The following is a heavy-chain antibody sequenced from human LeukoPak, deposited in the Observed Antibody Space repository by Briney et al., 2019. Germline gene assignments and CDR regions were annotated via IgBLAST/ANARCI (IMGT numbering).Heavy chain of an antibody. CDR1: GFTFSSYS. CDR2: ISSSSSTI. CDR3: ARDDDFWSPYPYFDY. D-gene: IGHD3-3*01. V-gene: IGHV3-48*01. Sequence: GGSLRLSCAASGFTFSSYSMNWDRQAPGKGLEWVSYISSSSSTIYYADSVKGRFTISRDNAKNSLYLQMNSLRAEDTAVYYCARDDDFWSPYPYFDYWGQGTLVTVSS. J-gene: IGHJ4*02.